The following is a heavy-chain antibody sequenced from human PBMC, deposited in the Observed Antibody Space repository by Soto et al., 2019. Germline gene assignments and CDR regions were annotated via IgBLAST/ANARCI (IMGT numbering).Heavy chain of an antibody. V-gene: IGHV1-69*06. D-gene: IGHD5-18*01. J-gene: IGHJ4*02. Sequence: GASVKVSCKASGGTFSSYAISWVRQAPGQGLEWMGGIIPIFGTANYAQKFQGRVTITADKSTSTAYMELSSLRSEDTAVYYCASGRGYSYGSYYFDYWGQGILVTVSS. CDR2: IIPIFGTA. CDR3: ASGRGYSYGSYYFDY. CDR1: GGTFSSYA.